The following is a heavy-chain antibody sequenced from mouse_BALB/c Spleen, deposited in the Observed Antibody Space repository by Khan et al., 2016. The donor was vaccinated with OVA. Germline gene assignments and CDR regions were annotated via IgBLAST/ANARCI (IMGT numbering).Heavy chain of an antibody. Sequence: QVQLKESGPGLAAPSQSLSITCTISGFSLTNYGVHWVRQPPGKGLEWLVVIWSDGSTNYNSVLKSRLTVTKDNSQSQVFLKMNSIQTDDTAIYFCARQPYYHYNIMDYWGQGTSGTVSS. CDR2: IWSDGST. CDR3: ARQPYYHYNIMDY. V-gene: IGHV2-6-1*01. CDR1: GFSLTNYG. J-gene: IGHJ4*01. D-gene: IGHD2-10*01.